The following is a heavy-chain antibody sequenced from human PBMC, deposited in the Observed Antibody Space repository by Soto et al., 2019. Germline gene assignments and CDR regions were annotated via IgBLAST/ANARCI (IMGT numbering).Heavy chain of an antibody. V-gene: IGHV1-69*13. J-gene: IGHJ4*02. CDR3: ARDRGYYGSGSLDYTPSYHFDY. CDR1: RGTFSSYA. Sequence: ASVQVSFQATRGTFSSYAISWVRQARGKGLEWVGGITPIFGTTNYAQKFQGRVTITADESTSTAYMERSSLRSEDTAVYYCARDRGYYGSGSLDYTPSYHFDYWGQGTLVTVSS. CDR2: ITPIFGTT. D-gene: IGHD3-10*01.